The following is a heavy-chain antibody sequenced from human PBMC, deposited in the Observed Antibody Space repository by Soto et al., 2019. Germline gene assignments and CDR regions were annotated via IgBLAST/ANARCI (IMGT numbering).Heavy chain of an antibody. CDR2: IIPIFGTA. Sequence: QVQLVQSGAEVKKPGSSVKVSCKASGGTFSSYAISWVRQAPGQGLEWMGGIIPIFGTANYAQKFQGRVTITADEYASTAYMERSSVRFEDTAVYYCARSYYYDSSGYYGVAYWGQGTLVTVSS. CDR1: GGTFSSYA. J-gene: IGHJ4*02. V-gene: IGHV1-69*01. CDR3: ARSYYYDSSGYYGVAY. D-gene: IGHD3-22*01.